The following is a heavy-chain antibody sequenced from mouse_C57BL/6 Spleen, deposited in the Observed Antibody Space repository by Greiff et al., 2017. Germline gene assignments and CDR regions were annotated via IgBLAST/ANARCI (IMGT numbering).Heavy chain of an antibody. V-gene: IGHV1-61*01. CDR1: GYTFTSYW. J-gene: IGHJ4*01. D-gene: IGHD2-5*01. CDR2: IYPSDSET. CDR3: ARSNSNSAYYYAMDY. Sequence: VQLQQSGAELVRPGSSVKLSCKASGYTFTSYWMDWVKQRPGQGLEWIGNIYPSDSETHYNQKFKDKATLTVDKSSSTAYMQLSSLTSEDSAVYYSARSNSNSAYYYAMDYWGQGTSVTVSS.